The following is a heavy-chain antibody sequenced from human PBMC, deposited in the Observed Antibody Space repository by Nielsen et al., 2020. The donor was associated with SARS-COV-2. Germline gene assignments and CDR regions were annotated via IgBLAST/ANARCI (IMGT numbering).Heavy chain of an antibody. CDR1: GFSLSTSGVS. D-gene: IGHD2-2*01. Sequence: SGPTLVKPTQTLTLTCTFSGFSLSTSGVSVGWIRQPPGKALEWLAVIYWDDDQRYSPSLKNRLTITKDTSKNQVVLTMTNMDPVDTATYYCGHRAGQLRPDFWGQGTLVTVSS. CDR2: IYWDDDQ. V-gene: IGHV2-5*02. J-gene: IGHJ4*02. CDR3: GHRAGQLRPDF.